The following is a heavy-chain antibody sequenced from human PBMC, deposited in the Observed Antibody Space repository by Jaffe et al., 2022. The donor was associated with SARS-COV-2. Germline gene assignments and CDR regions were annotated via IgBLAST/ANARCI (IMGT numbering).Heavy chain of an antibody. J-gene: IGHJ3*02. CDR2: ISSNGGST. V-gene: IGHV3-64*02. CDR3: ARTSSSWYEAFDI. Sequence: EVQLVESGEGLVQPGGSLRLSCAASGFTFSSYAMHWVRQAPGKGLEYVSAISSNGGSTYYADSVKGRFTISRDNSKNTLYLQMGSLRAEDMAVYYCARTSSSWYEAFDIWGQGTMVTVSS. CDR1: GFTFSSYA. D-gene: IGHD6-13*01.